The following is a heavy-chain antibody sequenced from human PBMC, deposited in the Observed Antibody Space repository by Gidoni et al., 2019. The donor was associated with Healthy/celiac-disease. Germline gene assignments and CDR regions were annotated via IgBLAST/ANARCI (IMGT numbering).Heavy chain of an antibody. CDR2: IKSKTDGWTT. J-gene: IGHJ3*02. Sequence: VQLVESGGGLVKPGGSLRLSCAASGFTFRNAWMNWVRQAPGKGLEWVGRIKSKTDGWTTDYAAPVKGRFTISRDDSKNTLYLQMNSLKTEDTAVYYCTTEADYGDPRDVFDIWGQGTMVTVSS. D-gene: IGHD4-17*01. V-gene: IGHV3-15*07. CDR3: TTEADYGDPRDVFDI. CDR1: GFTFRNAW.